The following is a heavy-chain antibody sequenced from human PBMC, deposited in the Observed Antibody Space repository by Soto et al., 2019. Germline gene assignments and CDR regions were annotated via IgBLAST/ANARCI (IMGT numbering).Heavy chain of an antibody. V-gene: IGHV3-23*01. J-gene: IGHJ5*02. D-gene: IGHD2-15*01. CDR1: GFTFSSYA. Sequence: GGSLRLSCAASGFTFSSYAMSWVRQAPGKGLEWVSAISGSGGSTYYADSVKGRFTISRDNSKNTLYLQMNSLRAEDTAVYYCAKGNIYCSGGSCNPLASWGKGTLVTVS. CDR3: AKGNIYCSGGSCNPLAS. CDR2: ISGSGGST.